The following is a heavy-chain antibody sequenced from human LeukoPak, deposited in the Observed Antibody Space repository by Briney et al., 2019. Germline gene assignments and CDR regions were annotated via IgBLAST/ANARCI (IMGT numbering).Heavy chain of an antibody. J-gene: IGHJ4*02. CDR3: ATSGCTNCFFDY. V-gene: IGHV3-21*01. Sequence: GGSLRLSCAASEFSFSIYTMNWVRQAPGKGLERVSSISSSGNFIEYADSVKGRITISRDNAKNSLYLHMNSLGAEDTAVYYCATSGCTNCFFDYWGQGTLVTVSS. CDR1: EFSFSIYT. D-gene: IGHD2-2*01. CDR2: ISSSGNFI.